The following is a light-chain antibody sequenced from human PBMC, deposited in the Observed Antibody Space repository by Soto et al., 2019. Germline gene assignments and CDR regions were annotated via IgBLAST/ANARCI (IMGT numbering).Light chain of an antibody. CDR3: SSFAPSNTWV. CDR1: SSDVGAYNY. CDR2: EVT. V-gene: IGLV2-8*01. J-gene: IGLJ3*02. Sequence: QSALTQPPSASGSPGQSVTISCTGTSSDVGAYNYVSWYQQHAGKAPKLVIYEVTKRPSGVPDRFSGSKSANTASLTVSELQAEDEADYYCSSFAPSNTWVFGGGTQLTVL.